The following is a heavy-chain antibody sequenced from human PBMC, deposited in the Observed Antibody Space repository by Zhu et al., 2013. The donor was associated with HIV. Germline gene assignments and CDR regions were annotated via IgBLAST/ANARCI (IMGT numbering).Heavy chain of an antibody. D-gene: IGHD1-26*01. CDR3: ARETKVAGATGDFDF. J-gene: IGHJ4*02. CDR1: GQTFTGYY. V-gene: IGHV1-2*02. CDR2: INTNSGGT. Sequence: QVQLVQSGAEVKKPGASVKVSCKASGQTFTGYYMHWVRQAPGQGLEWIGWINTNSGGTSYAQKFQGRVTMTRDTSISTIYMELSSLTADDSAVYYCARETKVAGATGDFDFWGQGALVTVS.